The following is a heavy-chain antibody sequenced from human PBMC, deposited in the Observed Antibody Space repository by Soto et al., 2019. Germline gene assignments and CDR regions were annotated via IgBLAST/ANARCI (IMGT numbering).Heavy chain of an antibody. J-gene: IGHJ4*02. Sequence: EAQLVESGGGLVQPGGSLRLSCAASGFTFSRYEMNCVRQAPGKGLECVAYITGTGSTIYYADSVKGRFTISRDNANNSLSLQMNNMRAEETAVYYCVREEQRSWFNNKQFDSWGQGTLVTVS. CDR1: GFTFSRYE. V-gene: IGHV3-48*03. D-gene: IGHD6-25*01. CDR3: VREEQRSWFNNKQFDS. CDR2: ITGTGSTI.